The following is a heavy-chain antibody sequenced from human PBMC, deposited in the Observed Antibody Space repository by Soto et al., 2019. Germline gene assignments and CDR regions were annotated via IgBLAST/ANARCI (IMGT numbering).Heavy chain of an antibody. D-gene: IGHD6-6*01. CDR1: GYTFTSYG. V-gene: IGHV1-18*01. Sequence: ASVKVSCKASGYTFTSYGISWVRQAPGQGLEWMGWISAYNGNTNYAQRLQGRVTMTTDTSTSTAYMELRSLRSDDTAVYYCARGAARPPTHWFDPWGQGTLVTVSS. CDR2: ISAYNGNT. CDR3: ARGAARPPTHWFDP. J-gene: IGHJ5*02.